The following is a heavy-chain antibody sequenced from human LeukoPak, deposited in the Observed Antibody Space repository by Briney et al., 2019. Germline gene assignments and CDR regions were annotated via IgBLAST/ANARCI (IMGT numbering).Heavy chain of an antibody. CDR2: IYHSGST. CDR3: ARAAGGSGGWFDP. CDR1: GGSISSGGSS. Sequence: PSQTLSLTCAVSGGSISSGGSSWSWIRQPPGKGLEWIGYIYHSGSTYYNPSLKSRSTIAVDRSKNQFSLKLSSVTAADTAVYYWARAAGGSGGWFDPWGQGTLVTVFS. J-gene: IGHJ5*02. V-gene: IGHV4-30-2*01. D-gene: IGHD3-10*01.